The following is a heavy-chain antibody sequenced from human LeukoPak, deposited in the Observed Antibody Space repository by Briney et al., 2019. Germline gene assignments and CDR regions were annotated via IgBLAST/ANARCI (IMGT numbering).Heavy chain of an antibody. CDR3: ARGDRTVTATNFDY. CDR1: GGSFSGYY. CDR2: INHSGST. D-gene: IGHD4-17*01. V-gene: IGHV4-34*01. J-gene: IGHJ4*02. Sequence: SETLSLTCAVYGGSFSGYYWSWIGQPPGKGLEWIGEINHSGSTNYNPSLKSRVTISVDTSKNQFSLKLSSVTAADTAVYYCARGDRTVTATNFDYWGQGTLVTVSS.